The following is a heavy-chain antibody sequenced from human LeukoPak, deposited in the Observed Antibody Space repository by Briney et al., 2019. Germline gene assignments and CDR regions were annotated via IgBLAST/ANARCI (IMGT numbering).Heavy chain of an antibody. V-gene: IGHV3-7*01. D-gene: IGHD4-23*01. CDR3: ARDSVDYFDY. CDR1: RSTFSSYW. CDR2: IKQDGSEK. Sequence: PGGSLRLSCAASRSTFSSYWMSWVRQAPGKGLEWVANIKQDGSEKYYVDSVKGRFTISRDNAKNSLYLQMNSLRAEDTAVYYCARDSVDYFDYWGQGTLVTVSS. J-gene: IGHJ4*02.